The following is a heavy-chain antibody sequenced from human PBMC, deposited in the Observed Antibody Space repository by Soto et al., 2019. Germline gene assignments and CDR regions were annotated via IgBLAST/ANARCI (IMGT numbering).Heavy chain of an antibody. V-gene: IGHV1-18*01. D-gene: IGHD6-13*01. J-gene: IGHJ5*02. CDR2: ISAYNGNT. Sequence: YKACGWKFTSSGMSWVRQNPGQGLEWMGWISAYNGNTNYAQKLQGRVTMTTDTSTSTAYMELRSLRSDDTAVYYCARDSSSWLTPWFDPWGHGTLVTVSS. CDR1: GWKFTSSG. CDR3: ARDSSSWLTPWFDP.